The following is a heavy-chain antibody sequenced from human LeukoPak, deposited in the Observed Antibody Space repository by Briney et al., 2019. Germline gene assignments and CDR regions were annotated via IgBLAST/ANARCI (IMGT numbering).Heavy chain of an antibody. V-gene: IGHV3-23*01. J-gene: IGHJ1*01. Sequence: GGSLRLSCAATGFTFNSYALTWVRQAPGKGLEWFSAVSGSGGSTYYADSVKGRFTISRDNSKNTLYLQMNSLRGDDTAVYYCAKDPTVAGTAEYFQYWGQGTLVAVAS. CDR3: AKDPTVAGTAEYFQY. CDR1: GFTFNSYA. CDR2: VSGSGGST. D-gene: IGHD6-19*01.